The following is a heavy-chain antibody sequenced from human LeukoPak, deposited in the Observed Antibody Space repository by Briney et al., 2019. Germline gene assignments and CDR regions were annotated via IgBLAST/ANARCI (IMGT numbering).Heavy chain of an antibody. CDR1: GFTFSSYA. V-gene: IGHV3-23*01. CDR3: ARPHSRSYNYETQNDY. D-gene: IGHD1-26*01. J-gene: IGHJ4*02. Sequence: QSGGSLRLSCAASGFTFSSYAMSWVRQAPGKGLEWVSAISGSGGSTYYADSVKGRFTISRDNSKNTLYLQMNSLRAEDTAVYYCARPHSRSYNYETQNDYWGQGTLVTVSS. CDR2: ISGSGGST.